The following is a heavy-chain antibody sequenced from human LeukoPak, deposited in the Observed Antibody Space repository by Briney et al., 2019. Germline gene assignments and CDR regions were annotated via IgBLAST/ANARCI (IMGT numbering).Heavy chain of an antibody. Sequence: SGGSLSLSCAASGFSIRSYGMAWVRRAPGQGLEWVSVISGSGDRTFYADSVRGRFTISRDNSKDTLYLQMNGLRAEDRAVYCFSTRDGVGKYGSGNFCSRGYFDDWGEEILDTVSS. V-gene: IGHV3-23*01. D-gene: IGHD3-10*01. CDR1: GFSIRSYG. CDR2: ISGSGDRT. J-gene: IGHJ4*02. CDR3: STRDGVGKYGSGNFCSRGYFDD.